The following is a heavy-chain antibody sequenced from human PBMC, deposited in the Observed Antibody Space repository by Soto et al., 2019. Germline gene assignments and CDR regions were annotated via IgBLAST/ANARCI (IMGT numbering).Heavy chain of an antibody. CDR2: ISSSGSTI. CDR3: ARDRSWLGIFDAFDI. J-gene: IGHJ3*02. V-gene: IGHV3-48*03. D-gene: IGHD6-19*01. Sequence: GGSLRLSCAASGFTFSSYEMNWVRQAPGEGLEWVSYISSSGSTIYYADSVKGRFTISRENAKNSLYLQMNSLRAEDTAVYYCARDRSWLGIFDAFDIWGQGTMVTVSS. CDR1: GFTFSSYE.